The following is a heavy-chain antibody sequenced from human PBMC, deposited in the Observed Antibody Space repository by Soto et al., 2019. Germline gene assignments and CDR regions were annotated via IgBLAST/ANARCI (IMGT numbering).Heavy chain of an antibody. CDR1: GYSFTDYH. J-gene: IGHJ6*02. CDR3: ARDWVVVVVAPRTGMDV. V-gene: IGHV1-2*06. Sequence: ASVKVSGKASGYSFTDYHIHWVRQAPGQGLEWLGRINPKSGGTSTAQKFQGRVTMTRDTSISTAYMELSRLRSDDTAVYYCARDWVVVVVAPRTGMDVWGQGTTVTVSS. CDR2: INPKSGGT. D-gene: IGHD2-15*01.